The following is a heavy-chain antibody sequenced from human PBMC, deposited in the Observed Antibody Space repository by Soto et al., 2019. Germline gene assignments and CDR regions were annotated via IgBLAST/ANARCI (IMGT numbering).Heavy chain of an antibody. D-gene: IGHD2-2*01. J-gene: IGHJ4*02. CDR3: ASIRVPTGPFDY. CDR2: IYHSGIT. V-gene: IGHV4-4*02. CDR1: GGSISSSNW. Sequence: SETLSLTCAVSGGSISSSNWWSWVRQPPGKGLEWIGEIYHSGITNCDPSLKSRVTMSVDTSKNQFSLRLSSVTAADTAVYYCASIRVPTGPFDYWGQGALVTVSS.